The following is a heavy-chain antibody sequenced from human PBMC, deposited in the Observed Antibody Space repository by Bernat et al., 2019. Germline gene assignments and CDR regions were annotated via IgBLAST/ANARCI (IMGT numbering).Heavy chain of an antibody. V-gene: IGHV3-23*01. CDR1: GFTFKTYA. CDR3: AKDLLSATVTTYLDR. D-gene: IGHD4-11*01. Sequence: EVQLLESGGGLVQPGGSLRLSCAASGFTFKTYALTWVRQAPGKGLEWVSGISGSDGTSYYADSVTGRLTISRDNSRNTLSLQMNSLGVEDTAIYYCAKDLLSATVTTYLDRWGQGTLVTVSS. J-gene: IGHJ5*02. CDR2: ISGSDGTS.